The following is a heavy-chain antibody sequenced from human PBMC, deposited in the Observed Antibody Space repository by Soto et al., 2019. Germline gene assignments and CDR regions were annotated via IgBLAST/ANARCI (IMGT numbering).Heavy chain of an antibody. CDR3: AKAVNYYDSSGYYVPPPFSVDY. Sequence: GGSLGLSCAASGFSFSSYAMSWVRQAPGKGLEWVSAISGSGGSTYYADSVKGRFTISRDNSKNTLYLQMNSLRAEDTAVYYCAKAVNYYDSSGYYVPPPFSVDYWGQGTLVTVAS. J-gene: IGHJ4*02. CDR2: ISGSGGST. V-gene: IGHV3-23*01. CDR1: GFSFSSYA. D-gene: IGHD3-22*01.